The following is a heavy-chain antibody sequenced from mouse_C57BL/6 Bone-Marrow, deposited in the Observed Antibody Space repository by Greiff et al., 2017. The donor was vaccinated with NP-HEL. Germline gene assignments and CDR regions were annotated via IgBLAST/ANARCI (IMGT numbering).Heavy chain of an antibody. CDR2: ISDGGSYT. J-gene: IGHJ4*01. CDR3: ARDHYGNFYAMDY. Sequence: EVKVVESGGGLVKPGGSLKLSCAASGFTFSSYAMSWVRQTPEKRLEWVATISDGGSYTYYPDNVKGRFTISRDNAKNNLYLQMSHLKSEDTAMYYCARDHYGNFYAMDYWGQGTSVTVSS. V-gene: IGHV5-4*01. D-gene: IGHD2-1*01. CDR1: GFTFSSYA.